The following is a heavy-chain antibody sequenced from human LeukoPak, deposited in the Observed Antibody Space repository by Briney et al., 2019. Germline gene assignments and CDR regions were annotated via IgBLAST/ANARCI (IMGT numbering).Heavy chain of an antibody. J-gene: IGHJ5*02. D-gene: IGHD4-17*01. CDR3: AGGPSYGDYVP. Sequence: PSETLSLTCTVSGGSISSYYWSWTRQPPGKGLEWIGRFYTSGSTDYNPSLKSRVTMSVDTSKNQFSLKLSSVTAADTAVYYCAGGPSYGDYVPWGRGTLVTVSS. CDR1: GGSISSYY. CDR2: FYTSGST. V-gene: IGHV4-4*07.